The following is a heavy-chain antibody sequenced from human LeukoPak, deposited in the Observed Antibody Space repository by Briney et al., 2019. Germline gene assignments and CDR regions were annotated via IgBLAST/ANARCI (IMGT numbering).Heavy chain of an antibody. CDR1: GYTFTTYW. CDR2: IYPGDSKT. CDR3: ARLWFGELAGVDS. D-gene: IGHD3-10*01. V-gene: IGHV5-51*01. Sequence: PGASLKISCLGSGYTFTTYWIGWVRQLPGKGLEWMGLIYPGDSKTRYSPSFQGQVTISADKSINTAYLQWGSLKASDTASYYCARLWFGELAGVDSWGQGTLVTVSS. J-gene: IGHJ5*01.